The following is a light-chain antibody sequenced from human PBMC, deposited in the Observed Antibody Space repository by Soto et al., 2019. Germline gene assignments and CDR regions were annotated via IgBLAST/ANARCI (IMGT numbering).Light chain of an antibody. Sequence: QSVLTQPASVSGSPGHSITISCTRTSSDVGGYAYVSWYQQHPGKAPKLMICDVSNRPSGVSNRFSGSKSGNTASLTISGLQAEDEADYYCSSYTSGTTFVFGTGTKVTVL. CDR3: SSYTSGTTFV. V-gene: IGLV2-14*01. CDR1: SSDVGGYAY. CDR2: DVS. J-gene: IGLJ1*01.